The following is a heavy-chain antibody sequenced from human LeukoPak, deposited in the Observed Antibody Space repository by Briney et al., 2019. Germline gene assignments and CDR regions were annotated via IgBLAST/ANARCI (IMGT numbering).Heavy chain of an antibody. CDR2: ISTSGGST. D-gene: IGHD3-10*01. V-gene: IGHV3-64*01. CDR1: GFTFNSYA. Sequence: PGGPLRLSCAASGFTFNSYAMHWLRQAPGKGLEYVSAISTSGGSTYYANSVKGRFTVSRDNSKNTLYLQVGSLTAEDMAVYYCARDQGAVVRGWTYFDYWGQGTLVTVSS. CDR3: ARDQGAVVRGWTYFDY. J-gene: IGHJ4*02.